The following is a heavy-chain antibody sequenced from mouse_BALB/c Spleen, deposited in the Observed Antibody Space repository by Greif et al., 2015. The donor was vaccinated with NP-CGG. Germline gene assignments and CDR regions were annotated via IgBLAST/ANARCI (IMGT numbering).Heavy chain of an antibody. Sequence: EVKLMESGGGLVQPGESLKLSCESNEYEFPSHDMSWVRKTPEKRLELVAAINSDGGSTYYPDTMERRFIISRDNTKXPLYLQTSSLRSEDTALYYCARHYYGSSWYFDVWGAGTTVTVSS. CDR3: ARHYYGSSWYFDV. V-gene: IGHV5-2*01. CDR2: INSDGGST. D-gene: IGHD1-1*01. J-gene: IGHJ1*01. CDR1: EYEFPSHD.